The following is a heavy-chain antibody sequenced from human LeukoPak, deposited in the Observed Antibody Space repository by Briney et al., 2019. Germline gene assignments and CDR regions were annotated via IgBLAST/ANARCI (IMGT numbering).Heavy chain of an antibody. CDR1: GGSISNYY. V-gene: IGHV4-59*01. Sequence: SETLSLTCPVSGGSISNYYYWTWMRQPPGKELEWFGYVYYTGSTNFNPSLKSRGTMSLDTSRNQFSLKLTSLTAADTAVYYCARGAMATTPFFDYWGPGTLVTVSS. CDR3: ARGAMATTPFFDY. CDR2: VYYTGST. J-gene: IGHJ4*02. D-gene: IGHD5-24*01.